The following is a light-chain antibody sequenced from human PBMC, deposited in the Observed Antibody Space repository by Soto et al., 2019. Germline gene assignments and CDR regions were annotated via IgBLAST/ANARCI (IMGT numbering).Light chain of an antibody. J-gene: IGKJ5*01. V-gene: IGKV3-20*01. CDR3: HQYGSPII. Sequence: EIVLTQSPGTLSLTQGERATLSCRASQSISSGYLAWYQQKPGQAPRLLIYDASNRATGIPDRFSCSGSGTDFTLTISSLVLFDFSVYYCHQYGSPIILGHGTRLAI. CDR1: QSISSGY. CDR2: DAS.